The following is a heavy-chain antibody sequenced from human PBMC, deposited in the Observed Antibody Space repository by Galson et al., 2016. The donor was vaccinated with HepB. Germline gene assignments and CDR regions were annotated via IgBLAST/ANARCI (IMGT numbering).Heavy chain of an antibody. D-gene: IGHD6-19*01. V-gene: IGHV3-7*01. J-gene: IGHJ6*02. CDR2: IKQDGSET. Sequence: SLRLSCAASGFTFSTYWMTWVRQAPGKGLEWVANIKQDGSETYYVDSVKGRFTISRDNAKNSLYLQMNSLRAEDTAVYFCARLTVFSSGWYGPYHYYGMDVWGQGTTVTVSS. CDR1: GFTFSTYW. CDR3: ARLTVFSSGWYGPYHYYGMDV.